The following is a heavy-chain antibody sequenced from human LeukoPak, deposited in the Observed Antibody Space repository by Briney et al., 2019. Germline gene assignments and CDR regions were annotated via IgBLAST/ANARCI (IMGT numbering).Heavy chain of an antibody. D-gene: IGHD3-16*02. CDR1: GFTFRSYA. CDR2: ISGSDGNT. CDR3: AKEGHDYVWGSYRYTEDY. J-gene: IGHJ4*02. V-gene: IGHV3-23*01. Sequence: GGSLRLSCAASGFTFRSYAMNWVRQAPGEGLEWVSAISGSDGNTYYADSVKGRFTISRDNSKNTLYLQMNSLRAEDTAVYYCAKEGHDYVWGSYRYTEDYWGQGTLVTVSS.